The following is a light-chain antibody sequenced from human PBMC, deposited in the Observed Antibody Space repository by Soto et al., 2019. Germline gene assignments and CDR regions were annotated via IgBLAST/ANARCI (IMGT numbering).Light chain of an antibody. J-gene: IGLJ1*01. CDR2: RNI. CDR3: QSYDSSLSGYV. CDR1: SSNIGAGYD. V-gene: IGLV1-40*01. Sequence: VLTQPPSVSRAPGQRVTISCTGSSSNIGAGYDVHWYQLLPGTAPKLLIYRNINRPSGVPDRFSGSKSGTSASLAITELQAEDEADYYCQSYDSSLSGYVFGTGTTATV.